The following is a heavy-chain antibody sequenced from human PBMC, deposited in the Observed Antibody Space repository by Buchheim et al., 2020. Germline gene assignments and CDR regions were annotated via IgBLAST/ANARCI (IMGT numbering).Heavy chain of an antibody. CDR2: RNPNSGNT. J-gene: IGHJ4*02. CDR1: GYTVTSYD. CDR3: AREVSMIRGLFNY. Sequence: QVQLVQSGAEVKTPGASVKVSCKASGYTVTSYDINWVRQATGRGLEWMGWRNPNSGNTGYAQKFQGRVTMTRDTSIRTVYMELSSLRSEDTAVYYCAREVSMIRGLFNYWGQGTL. V-gene: IGHV1-8*01. D-gene: IGHD3-10*01.